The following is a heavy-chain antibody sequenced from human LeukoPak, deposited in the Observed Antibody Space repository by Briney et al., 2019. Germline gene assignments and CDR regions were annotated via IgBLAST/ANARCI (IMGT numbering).Heavy chain of an antibody. CDR2: IYHSGST. V-gene: IGHV4-30-2*02. Sequence: SETLSLTCTVSGGSISSGGYYWSWIRQPPGKGLEWIGYIYHSGSTYYNSSLKSRVTISVDRSKNQFSLKLSSVTAADTAVYYCARSSSGWSLDYWGQGTLVTVSS. J-gene: IGHJ4*02. CDR3: ARSSSGWSLDY. CDR1: GGSISSGGYY. D-gene: IGHD6-19*01.